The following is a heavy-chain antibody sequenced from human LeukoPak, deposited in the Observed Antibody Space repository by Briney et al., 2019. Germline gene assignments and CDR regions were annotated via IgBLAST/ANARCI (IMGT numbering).Heavy chain of an antibody. Sequence: PGGSLRLSCAASGFTFSSYWMHWVRQAPGKGLVWVSRINTDGICASYAESVKSRFTVSRDNAKNTLYLQMNSLRAEDTAVYYCVRWQDTWGQGTMVTVSS. V-gene: IGHV3-74*01. J-gene: IGHJ3*02. CDR1: GFTFSSYW. CDR3: VRWQDT. CDR2: INTDGICA.